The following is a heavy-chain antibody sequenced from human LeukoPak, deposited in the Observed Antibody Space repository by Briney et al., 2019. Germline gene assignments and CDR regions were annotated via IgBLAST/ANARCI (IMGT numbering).Heavy chain of an antibody. CDR2: IYYSGST. Sequence: SETLSLTCTVSGGSISSYYWRWIRQPPGKGLEWIGYIYYSGSTNYNPSLKSRVTISVDTSKNQFSLKLSSVTAADTAVYYCAREAYCSGGSCYEDNWFDPWGQGTLVTVS. CDR3: AREAYCSGGSCYEDNWFDP. J-gene: IGHJ5*02. V-gene: IGHV4-59*01. D-gene: IGHD2-15*01. CDR1: GGSISSYY.